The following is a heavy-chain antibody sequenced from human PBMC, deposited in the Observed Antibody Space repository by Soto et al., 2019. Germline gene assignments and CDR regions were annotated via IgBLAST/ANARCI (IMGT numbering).Heavy chain of an antibody. V-gene: IGHV4-59*02. CDR2: IYYSGST. D-gene: IGHD2-2*01. CDR3: ARERYEGRIDY. CDR1: GGSVSSYY. J-gene: IGHJ4*02. Sequence: SETLSLTCTVSGGSVSSYYWSWIRQPPGGGLEWLAYIYYSGSTTYNPSLKSRLTMSVDTSKNQFSLNLRSVTAADTAVYYCARERYEGRIDYWGRATLVTSPQ.